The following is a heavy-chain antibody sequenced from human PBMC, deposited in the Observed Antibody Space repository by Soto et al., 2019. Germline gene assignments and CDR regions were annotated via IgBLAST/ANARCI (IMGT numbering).Heavy chain of an antibody. CDR3: ARDAPADIDLVPAVKCCWFDT. Sequence: GGSLRLSCAASGFTFSSYGMHWVRQAPGKGLGWVAVIWYYGSNKYYADSGKGRFTISRDNSKNTLYLQMNSLRAEHTAVYYCARDAPADIDLVPAVKCCWFDTWGHVTLVT. CDR2: IWYYGSNK. V-gene: IGHV3-33*01. CDR1: GFTFSSYG. D-gene: IGHD2-2*01. J-gene: IGHJ5*01.